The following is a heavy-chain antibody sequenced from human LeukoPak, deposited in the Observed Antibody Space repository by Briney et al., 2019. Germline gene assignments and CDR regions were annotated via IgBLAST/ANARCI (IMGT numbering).Heavy chain of an antibody. D-gene: IGHD4-17*01. V-gene: IGHV3-30-3*01. CDR1: GFTFSSYA. CDR3: ATSPYGDYNIYYFDY. J-gene: IGHJ4*02. CDR2: ISHDGSNK. Sequence: GGSLRLSCAASGFTFSSYAIHWVRQAPGKGLEWVAAISHDGSNKYYADSVKGRFTISRDNSKNTLYLQMNSLRAEDTAVYYCATSPYGDYNIYYFDYWGQGTLVTVSS.